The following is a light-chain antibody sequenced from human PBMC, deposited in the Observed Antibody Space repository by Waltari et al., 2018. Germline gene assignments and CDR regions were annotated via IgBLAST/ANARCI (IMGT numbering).Light chain of an antibody. CDR3: CSYAGSGIYV. J-gene: IGLJ1*01. CDR1: SSDVGSYNL. V-gene: IGLV2-23*02. Sequence: QSALTQPASVSGSPGQSITISCTGTSSDVGSYNLVSWFQQYPDKAPKLIIFEVNRRPSGVSNRFAGSKSGNTASLTISGLQAEDEADYYCCSYAGSGIYVFGSGAKVTVL. CDR2: EVN.